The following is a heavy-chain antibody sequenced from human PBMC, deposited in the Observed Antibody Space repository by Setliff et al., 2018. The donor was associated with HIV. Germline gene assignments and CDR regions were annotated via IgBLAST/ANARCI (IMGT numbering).Heavy chain of an antibody. CDR3: ARSQGIGNYHMDV. CDR1: GFTFSTSC. CDR2: ISYRSSYI. V-gene: IGHV3-21*01. J-gene: IGHJ6*03. D-gene: IGHD2-15*01. Sequence: GGSLRLSCAASGFTFSTSCMHWVRRAPGKGLEWISPISYRSSYIYYSDSVKGRFTISRDDAENSLFLQLDSLRDEDTAVYYCARSQGIGNYHMDVWGTGTTVTVSS.